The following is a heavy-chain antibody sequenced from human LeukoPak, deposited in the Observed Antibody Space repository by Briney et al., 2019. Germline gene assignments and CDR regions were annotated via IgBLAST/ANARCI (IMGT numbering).Heavy chain of an antibody. D-gene: IGHD4/OR15-4a*01. CDR3: ASGAQRDHFDY. CDR1: GYTLTGYY. CDR2: INPKSGGT. J-gene: IGHJ4*02. Sequence: ASVKVSCKASGYTLTGYYMHWVRQAPGQGLEWMGWINPKSGGTNYAQNFRGRVTMTRDTSISTDYMELSSLRSDDTAVYYCASGAQRDHFDYWGQGTLVTVSS. V-gene: IGHV1-2*02.